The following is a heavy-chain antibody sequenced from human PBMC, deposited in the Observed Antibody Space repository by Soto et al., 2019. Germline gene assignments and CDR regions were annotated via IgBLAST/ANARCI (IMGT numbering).Heavy chain of an antibody. CDR1: GGSISSYD. V-gene: IGHV4-59*08. CDR2: VDYSGST. CDR3: ASHLSHAFDI. Sequence: QVQLQESGPGLVKPSETLSLTCNVSGGSISSYDWNWIRQPPGKGLEWIGYVDYSGSTNYNPSLKSRVRISVDTSKNQFSLKLSSVTAADTALYYCASHLSHAFDIWGQGTMVTVSS. J-gene: IGHJ3*02.